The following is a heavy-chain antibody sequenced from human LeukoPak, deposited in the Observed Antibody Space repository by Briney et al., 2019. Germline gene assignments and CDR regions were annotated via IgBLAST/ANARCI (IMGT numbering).Heavy chain of an antibody. V-gene: IGHV4-59*01. CDR2: IYYSGST. D-gene: IGHD1-7*01. CDR3: ARDNWNYGSSMDV. Sequence: SETLSLTCTVSGGSISSYYWSWIRQPPGKGLEWIGYIYYSGSTNYNPSLKSRVTISVDTSKNQFSLKLSSLTAADTAVYYCARDNWNYGSSMDVWGQGTTVTVSS. CDR1: GGSISSYY. J-gene: IGHJ6*02.